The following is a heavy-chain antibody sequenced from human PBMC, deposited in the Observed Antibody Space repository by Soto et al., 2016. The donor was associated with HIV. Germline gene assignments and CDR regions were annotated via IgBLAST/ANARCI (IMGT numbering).Heavy chain of an antibody. V-gene: IGHV3-23*01. J-gene: IGHJ4*02. CDR2: ISGNGGTT. CDR1: GFTFNSYA. Sequence: EVHLLESGGGLVQPGGSLRLSCAASGFTFNSYAMSWVRQAPGKGLEWVSSISGNGGTTYYADSVKGRFTVSRDNSKDTLYLQMNSLRPEDTAIYFCAKRGNSGSYQDYYFDFWGQGTLVTVSS. CDR3: AKRGNSGSYQDYYFDF. D-gene: IGHD1-26*01.